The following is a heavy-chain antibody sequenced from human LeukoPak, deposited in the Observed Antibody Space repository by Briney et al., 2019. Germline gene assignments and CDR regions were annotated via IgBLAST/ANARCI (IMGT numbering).Heavy chain of an antibody. D-gene: IGHD2-21*02. CDR1: GYTFTGYY. V-gene: IGHV1-2*02. J-gene: IGHJ4*02. CDR3: ATAVVTAILGDC. Sequence: ASVKVSCKASGYTFTGYYMHWVRQAPGQGLEWMGWINPNSGGTNYAQKFQGRVTMTRDTSISTAYMELSRLRSDDTAVYYCATAVVTAILGDCWGQGTLVTVSS. CDR2: INPNSGGT.